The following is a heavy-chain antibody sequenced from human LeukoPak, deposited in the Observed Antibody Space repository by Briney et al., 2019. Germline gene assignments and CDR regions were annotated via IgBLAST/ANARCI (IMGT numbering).Heavy chain of an antibody. D-gene: IGHD6-19*01. Sequence: ASVKVSCKASGYTFTSYGISWVRQAPGQGLEWMGWISAYNGNTNYAQKLQGRVTTTTDTSTSTAYMELRSLRSDDTAVYYCARARIAVAGTEFDYWGQGTLVTVSS. J-gene: IGHJ4*02. CDR2: ISAYNGNT. CDR1: GYTFTSYG. V-gene: IGHV1-18*01. CDR3: ARARIAVAGTEFDY.